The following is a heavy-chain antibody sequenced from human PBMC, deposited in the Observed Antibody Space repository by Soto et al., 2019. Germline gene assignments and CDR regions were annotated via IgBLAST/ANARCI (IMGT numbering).Heavy chain of an antibody. J-gene: IGHJ3*02. CDR3: ASHLTYYYDSSGYTGHDAFDI. Sequence: SETLSLTCTVSGCSISSYYWSWIRQPPGKRLEWIGYIYYSGSTNYNPSLKSRVTISVDTSKNQFSLKLSSVTAADTAVYYCASHLTYYYDSSGYTGHDAFDIWGQGTMVTVSS. V-gene: IGHV4-59*08. D-gene: IGHD3-22*01. CDR1: GCSISSYY. CDR2: IYYSGST.